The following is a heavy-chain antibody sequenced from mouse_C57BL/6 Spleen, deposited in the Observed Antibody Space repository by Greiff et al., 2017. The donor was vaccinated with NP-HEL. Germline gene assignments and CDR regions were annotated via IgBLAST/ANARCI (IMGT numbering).Heavy chain of an antibody. D-gene: IGHD2-5*01. CDR1: GYSFTGYF. CDR3: ARGGYSKDYYAMDY. CDR2: INPYNGDT. Sequence: EVQLQQSGPELVKPGDSVKISCKASGYSFTGYFMNWVMQSHGKSLEWIGRINPYNGDTFYNQKFKGKATLTVDKSSSTAHMELRSLTSEDSAVYYCARGGYSKDYYAMDYWGQGTSVTVSS. J-gene: IGHJ4*01. V-gene: IGHV1-20*01.